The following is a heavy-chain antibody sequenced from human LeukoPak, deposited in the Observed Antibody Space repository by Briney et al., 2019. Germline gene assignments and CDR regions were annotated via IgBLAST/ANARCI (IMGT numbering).Heavy chain of an antibody. D-gene: IGHD6-19*01. CDR2: ISYDGSNK. Sequence: GGSLRLSCAASGFTFSSYAMHWVRQAPGKGLEWVAVISYDGSNKYYADSVKGRFTISRDNSKNTLYLQMNSLRAEDTAVYYCARGVYSSGWYEGGFDYWGQGTLVTVSS. CDR1: GFTFSSYA. V-gene: IGHV3-30-3*01. CDR3: ARGVYSSGWYEGGFDY. J-gene: IGHJ4*02.